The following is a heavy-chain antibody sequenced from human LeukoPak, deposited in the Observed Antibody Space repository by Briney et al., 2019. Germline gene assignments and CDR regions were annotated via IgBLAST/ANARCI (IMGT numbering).Heavy chain of an antibody. Sequence: LRLSCAASGFTVSSNYMSWIRQHPGKGLEWIGYIYYSGSTYYNPSLKSRVTISVDTSKNQFSLKLSSVTAADTAVYYCARVTRRTYYFDYWGQGTLVTVSS. D-gene: IGHD1-20*01. V-gene: IGHV4-31*02. CDR3: ARVTRRTYYFDY. CDR1: GFTVSSNY. CDR2: IYYSGST. J-gene: IGHJ4*02.